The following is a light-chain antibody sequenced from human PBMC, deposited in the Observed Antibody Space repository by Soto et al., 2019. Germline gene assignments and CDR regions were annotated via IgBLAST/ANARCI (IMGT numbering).Light chain of an antibody. CDR1: SSNIGRNS. CDR3: TSWDDNLSGHV. J-gene: IGLJ2*01. CDR2: SYN. V-gene: IGLV1-44*01. Sequence: QSALTQPHSASGTPGQRVTISCSGSSSNIGRNSVNWYQHLPGTAPKLLIYSYNQRPSGVPDRFSGSRSDTSASLAISGLQSEDEAEYYCTSWDDNLSGHVFGGGTKVTVL.